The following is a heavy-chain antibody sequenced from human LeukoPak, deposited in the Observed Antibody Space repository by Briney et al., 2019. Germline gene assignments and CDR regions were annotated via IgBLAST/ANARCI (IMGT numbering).Heavy chain of an antibody. CDR1: GGSISSGDYY. Sequence: SQTLSLTCTVSGGSISSGDYYWSWIRQPPGKGLEWIGYIYYSGSTNYNPSLKSRVTISVDTSKNQFSLKLSSVTAADTAVYYCARPKLGSWYFDLWGRGTLVTVSS. D-gene: IGHD7-27*01. J-gene: IGHJ2*01. CDR3: ARPKLGSWYFDL. CDR2: IYYSGST. V-gene: IGHV4-30-4*01.